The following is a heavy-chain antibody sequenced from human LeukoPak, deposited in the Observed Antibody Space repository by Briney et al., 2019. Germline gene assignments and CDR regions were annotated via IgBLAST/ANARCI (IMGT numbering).Heavy chain of an antibody. J-gene: IGHJ6*03. V-gene: IGHV4-39*07. CDR3: ASLRKSRQQQITSNYYYYHYMDV. CDR1: GGSISSSSYY. D-gene: IGHD6-13*01. CDR2: IYYSGST. Sequence: PSETLSLTCTVSGGSISSSSYYWGWIRQPPGKGLEWIGSIYYSGSTYYNPSLKSRVTISVDTSKNQFSLTLSSVTAADTAVYYCASLRKSRQQQITSNYYYYHYMDVWGKGTTVTVSS.